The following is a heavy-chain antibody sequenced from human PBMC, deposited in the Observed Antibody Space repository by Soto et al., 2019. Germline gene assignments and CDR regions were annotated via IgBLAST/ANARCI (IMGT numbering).Heavy chain of an antibody. CDR3: AKNQERELPRVIDF. CDR2: MSGSSSTT. D-gene: IGHD1-7*01. V-gene: IGHV3-23*01. CDR1: GLTFSNYA. Sequence: EVRLLESGGGLVKPGGSLSLSCATSGLTFSNYAMSWVRQAPGGGLEWVSSMSGSSSTTYYADSVRGRFTISRDRSKNTLYLQMSSLRAEDTALYYCAKNQERELPRVIDFWGQGTLVTVSS. J-gene: IGHJ4*02.